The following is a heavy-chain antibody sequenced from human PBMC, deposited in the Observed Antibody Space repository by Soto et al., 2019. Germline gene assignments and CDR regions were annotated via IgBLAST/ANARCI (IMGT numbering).Heavy chain of an antibody. Sequence: GASGKVSSKASGYTFTGYFMHWGRQAPGQGLEWMGWINPNSGGTNYAQKFQGWVTMTRDTSISTAYMELSRLRSDDTAVYYCAREASSGWSFQHWGQGTLVTVSS. J-gene: IGHJ1*01. D-gene: IGHD6-19*01. CDR3: AREASSGWSFQH. CDR1: GYTFTGYF. CDR2: INPNSGGT. V-gene: IGHV1-2*04.